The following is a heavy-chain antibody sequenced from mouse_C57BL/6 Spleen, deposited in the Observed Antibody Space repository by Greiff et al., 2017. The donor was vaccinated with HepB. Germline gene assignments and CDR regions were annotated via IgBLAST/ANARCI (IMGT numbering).Heavy chain of an antibody. Sequence: VQLKQSGPGLVKPSQSLSLTCSVTGYSITSGYYWNWIRQFPGNKLEWMGYISYDGSNNYNPSLKNRISITRDTSKNQFFLKLNSVTTEDTATYYCARGAHYYGSSHWYFDVWGTGTTVTVSS. CDR2: ISYDGSN. D-gene: IGHD1-1*01. V-gene: IGHV3-6*01. CDR1: GYSITSGYY. J-gene: IGHJ1*03. CDR3: ARGAHYYGSSHWYFDV.